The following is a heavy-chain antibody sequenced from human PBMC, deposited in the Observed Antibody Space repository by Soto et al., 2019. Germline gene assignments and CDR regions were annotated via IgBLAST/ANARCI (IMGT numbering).Heavy chain of an antibody. CDR2: IYDSGNT. Sequence: SETLSLTCAVSGGSISGSTYSWSWIRQPPGKGLEWIGYIYDSGNTYYNPSLKSQFSISVDRSKNQFSLKLSSVTAADTAVYYCALGKGAADRLALFSYRARGSSDP. CDR1: GGSISGSTYS. J-gene: IGHJ5*02. CDR3: ALGKGAADRLALFSYRARGSSDP. V-gene: IGHV4-30-2*01. D-gene: IGHD2-21*01.